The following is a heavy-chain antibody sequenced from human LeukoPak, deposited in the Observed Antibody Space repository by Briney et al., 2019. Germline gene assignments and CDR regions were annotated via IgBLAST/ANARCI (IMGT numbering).Heavy chain of an antibody. Sequence: PGRALRLSCSASGFALRRYAMHYVRQASGKGLELMAFISYDGSSIYYADSVKGRFTISRDNSKNTLYLQMNSLRAEDTAVYFCARDQPGTYTLSGAWGQGTLVTVSS. J-gene: IGHJ5*02. D-gene: IGHD1-14*01. V-gene: IGHV3-30-3*01. CDR1: GFALRRYA. CDR2: ISYDGSSI. CDR3: ARDQPGTYTLSGA.